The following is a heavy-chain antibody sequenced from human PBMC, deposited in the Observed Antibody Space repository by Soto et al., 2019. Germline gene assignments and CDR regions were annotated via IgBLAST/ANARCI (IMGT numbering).Heavy chain of an antibody. V-gene: IGHV1-8*01. J-gene: IGHJ4*02. D-gene: IGHD3-10*01. Sequence: ASVKVSCKASAYSFTSLDINWVRQTAGQGLEWMGWMQPSTGRTGYAQKLQGRVTMTRDTSINTAYMELTTLTSDDTAVYYCARGEVRGLIATGLDYWGQGALVTVSS. CDR3: ARGEVRGLIATGLDY. CDR1: AYSFTSLD. CDR2: MQPSTGRT.